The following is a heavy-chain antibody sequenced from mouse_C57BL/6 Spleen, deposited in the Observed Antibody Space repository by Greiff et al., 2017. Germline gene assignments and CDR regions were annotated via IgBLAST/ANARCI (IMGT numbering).Heavy chain of an antibody. CDR1: GYSITSGYS. J-gene: IGHJ2*01. D-gene: IGHD1-1*01. Sequence: EVKLQESGPGLVKPSQSLSLTCSVTGYSITSGYSWNWLRPFPGNKLAWMGYISYDGSNNYNPSLKNRISITRYTSKNKLFLKLNSVTTEDTATYYCARRPYGSLDYWGQGTTLTVSS. V-gene: IGHV3-6*01. CDR2: ISYDGSN. CDR3: ARRPYGSLDY.